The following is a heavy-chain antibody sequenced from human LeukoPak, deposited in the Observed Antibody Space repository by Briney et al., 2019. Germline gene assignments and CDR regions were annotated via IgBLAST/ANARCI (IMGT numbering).Heavy chain of an antibody. V-gene: IGHV3-64*01. CDR3: ARGRSLWPNDAFDI. D-gene: IGHD5-18*01. Sequence: PVGSLRLSCAASGFTFSSYAMRWVRQAPGKGLEYVSAISSNGGSTYYANSVKGRFTISRDNSKNTLYLQMGSLRAEDMAVYYCARGRSLWPNDAFDIWGQGTMVTVSS. J-gene: IGHJ3*02. CDR2: ISSNGGST. CDR1: GFTFSSYA.